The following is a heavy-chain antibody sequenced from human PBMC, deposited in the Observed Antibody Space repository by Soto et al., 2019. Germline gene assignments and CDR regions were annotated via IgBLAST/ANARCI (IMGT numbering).Heavy chain of an antibody. J-gene: IGHJ4*02. D-gene: IGHD5-12*01. Sequence: QVQLQESGPGLVKPSETLSLTCTVSGGSVSSGSYYWSWIRQPPGKGLEWIGYIYYSGSTNYNPSLSTRLTISVAPSKNQFSLKLSSVTAADTAVYYCARTARWLRSPAYYFDYWGQGTLVTVSS. V-gene: IGHV4-61*01. CDR1: GGSVSSGSYY. CDR3: ARTARWLRSPAYYFDY. CDR2: IYYSGST.